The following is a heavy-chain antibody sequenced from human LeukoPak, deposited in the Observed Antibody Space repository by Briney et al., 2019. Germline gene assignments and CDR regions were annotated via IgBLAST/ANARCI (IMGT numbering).Heavy chain of an antibody. Sequence: PGGSLRLSCAASGFTFSRHAMSWVRRAPGQGLEWVSVIVGSGVDTYYADSVKGRFTISRDNSKNTPYVQMNSLGAEDTAVYYCAKGPNDSSNYLFDYWGQGTLVTVSS. CDR3: AKGPNDSSNYLFDY. CDR1: GFTFSRHA. V-gene: IGHV3-23*01. CDR2: IVGSGVDT. D-gene: IGHD4-11*01. J-gene: IGHJ4*02.